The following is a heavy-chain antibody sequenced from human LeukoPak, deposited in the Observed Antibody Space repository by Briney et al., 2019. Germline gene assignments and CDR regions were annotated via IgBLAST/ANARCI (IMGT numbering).Heavy chain of an antibody. Sequence: PGGSLRLSCVASGFPFSTSAMNWVRQAPGKGLKWVSGFSAHGNTYYADSGKGRFTISRDISKNTQYLQLNSLGAEDTAVYYCAKNAGYPPFDYWGQGTLVTVSS. CDR1: GFPFSTSA. CDR2: FSAHGNT. D-gene: IGHD3-9*01. V-gene: IGHV3-23*01. CDR3: AKNAGYPPFDY. J-gene: IGHJ4*02.